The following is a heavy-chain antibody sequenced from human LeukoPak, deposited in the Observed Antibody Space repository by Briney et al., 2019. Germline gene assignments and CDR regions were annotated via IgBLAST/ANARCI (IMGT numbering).Heavy chain of an antibody. CDR3: ARGQYDFPHAFDY. Sequence: GGSLRLACAASGFTFSSYSMNWVRQAPGKGLEWVSSISSSSSYIYYADSVKGRFTISRDNAKNSLYPQMNSLRAEDTAVYYCARGQYDFPHAFDYWGQGTLVTVSS. CDR2: ISSSSSYI. V-gene: IGHV3-21*01. CDR1: GFTFSSYS. J-gene: IGHJ4*02. D-gene: IGHD3-3*01.